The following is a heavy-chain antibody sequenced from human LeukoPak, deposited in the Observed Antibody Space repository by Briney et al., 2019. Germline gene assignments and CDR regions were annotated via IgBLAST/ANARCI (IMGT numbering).Heavy chain of an antibody. Sequence: GASVKVSCKASGYTFTSYGISWVRQAPGQGLEWMGWISAYNGNTNYAQKLQGRVTMTTDTSTSTAYMELRSLRSDDTAVYYCAGVGEGVELRYFDWLLPDPWGQGTLVTVSS. D-gene: IGHD3-9*01. CDR2: ISAYNGNT. V-gene: IGHV1-18*04. CDR3: AGVGEGVELRYFDWLLPDP. J-gene: IGHJ5*02. CDR1: GYTFTSYG.